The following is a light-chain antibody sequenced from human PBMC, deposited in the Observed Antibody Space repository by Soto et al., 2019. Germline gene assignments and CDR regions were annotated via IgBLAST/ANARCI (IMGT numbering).Light chain of an antibody. J-gene: IGKJ1*01. CDR3: PQYNSFFQT. CDR1: QTIISW. V-gene: IGKV1-5*03. CDR2: KAS. Sequence: IQMTQSPSTLSGSVGGRVTITCRDIQTIISWLAWYQQTPGKAPKLXIYKASTLKSGVRSRFRGSGAGPDCTRTISSLQPDDVSTDSCPQYNSFFQTFGQGTKVDIK.